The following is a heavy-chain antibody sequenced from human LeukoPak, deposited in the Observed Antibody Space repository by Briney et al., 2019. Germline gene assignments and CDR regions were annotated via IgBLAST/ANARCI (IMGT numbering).Heavy chain of an antibody. Sequence: GRSLRLSCAASGFTFSSYAMHWVRQAPGKGLEWVAVISYDGSNKYYADSVKGRFTISRDNSKNTLYLQMNSLRAEDTAVYYCARAYSLVGATVRPVYWGQGTLVTVSS. J-gene: IGHJ4*02. V-gene: IGHV3-30*04. D-gene: IGHD1-26*01. CDR1: GFTFSSYA. CDR2: ISYDGSNK. CDR3: ARAYSLVGATVRPVY.